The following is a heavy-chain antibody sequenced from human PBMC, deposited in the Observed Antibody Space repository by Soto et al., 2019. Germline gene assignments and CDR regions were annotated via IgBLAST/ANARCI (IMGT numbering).Heavy chain of an antibody. J-gene: IGHJ5*02. CDR3: ARDRCPDCIAAAGPLRKKKYNWFDP. D-gene: IGHD6-13*01. CDR1: GYTFTGYY. CDR2: INPNSGGT. Sequence: ASVKVSCKASGYTFTGYYMHWVRQAPGQGLEWMGWINPNSGGTNYAQKFQGRVTMTRDTSISTAYMELSRLRSDDTAVYYCARDRCPDCIAAAGPLRKKKYNWFDPWGQGTLVTVSS. V-gene: IGHV1-2*02.